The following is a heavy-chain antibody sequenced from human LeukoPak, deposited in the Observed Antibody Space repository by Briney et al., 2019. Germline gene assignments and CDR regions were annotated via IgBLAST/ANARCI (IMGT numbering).Heavy chain of an antibody. CDR1: GFTFSSYW. CDR3: AKDGGLWVSAHWGDS. V-gene: IGHV3-7*03. D-gene: IGHD7-27*01. Sequence: GGSLRLSCAASGFTFSSYWMNWARQAPGKGLEWVASINHNGNVNYYVDSVKGRFTISRDNAKNSLYLQMNSLRAEDTAVYYCAKDGGLWVSAHWGDSWGRGTLVTVSS. CDR2: INHNGNVN. J-gene: IGHJ4*02.